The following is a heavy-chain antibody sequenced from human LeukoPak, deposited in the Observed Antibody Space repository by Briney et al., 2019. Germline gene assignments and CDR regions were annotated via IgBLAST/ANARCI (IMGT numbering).Heavy chain of an antibody. CDR1: GGSISSGSYY. V-gene: IGHV4-61*02. Sequence: SDTLSLTCTVSGGSISSGSYYWSWIRQPAGKGLEWIGRIYTSGSTNYNPSLKSRVTISVDTSKNQFSVKLSSVTAADTAVYYCARDGRDSYDYWGQGTLVTVSS. CDR2: IYTSGST. J-gene: IGHJ4*02. D-gene: IGHD2-21*01. CDR3: ARDGRDSYDY.